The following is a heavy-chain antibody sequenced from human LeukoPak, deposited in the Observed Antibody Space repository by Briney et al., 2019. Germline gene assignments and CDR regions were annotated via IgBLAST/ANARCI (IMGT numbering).Heavy chain of an antibody. V-gene: IGHV3-23*01. CDR3: AKLGGYGQPREYYGMDV. J-gene: IGHJ6*02. D-gene: IGHD5-12*01. Sequence: PGGSLRLSCAASGFTFSSYAMSWVRQAPGKGLEWVSAISGSGGSTYYADSVKGRFTISRDNSKNTLYLQMNSLRAEDTAVYYCAKLGGYGQPREYYGMDVWGQGTMVTVSS. CDR2: ISGSGGST. CDR1: GFTFSSYA.